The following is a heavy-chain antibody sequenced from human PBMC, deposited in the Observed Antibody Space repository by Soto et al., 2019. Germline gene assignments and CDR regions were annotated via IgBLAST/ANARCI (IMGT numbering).Heavy chain of an antibody. CDR1: GVSISSGCYY. Sequence: SETLSLTCTVSGVSISSGCYYWSWLRQHPGKGLEWVGYIYHSGSTYYNPSLKSRVTISVDTSENQFSLNLSSVTAADTAVYYCARGTGSSLYNWFDPWGQGTLVTVS. CDR3: ARGTGSSLYNWFDP. J-gene: IGHJ5*02. CDR2: IYHSGST. D-gene: IGHD6-6*01. V-gene: IGHV4-31*03.